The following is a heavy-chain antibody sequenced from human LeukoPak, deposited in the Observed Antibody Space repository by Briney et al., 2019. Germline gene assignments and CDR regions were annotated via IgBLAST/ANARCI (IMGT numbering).Heavy chain of an antibody. J-gene: IGHJ3*02. CDR3: ASFLPAARSVAFDI. CDR2: INHSGST. V-gene: IGHV4-34*01. Sequence: PSETLSLTCAVYGGSFSGYYWSWIRQPPGKGLEWIGEINHSGSTNYNPSLKSRVTISVDTSKNQFSLKLSSVTAADTAVYYCASFLPAARSVAFDIWGQGTMVTVSS. D-gene: IGHD2-2*01. CDR1: GGSFSGYY.